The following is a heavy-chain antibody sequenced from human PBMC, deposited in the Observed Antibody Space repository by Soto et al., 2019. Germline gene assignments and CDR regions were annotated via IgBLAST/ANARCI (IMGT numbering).Heavy chain of an antibody. CDR2: INHSGST. CDR3: ARLNYYDSSGRDY. Sequence: QVQLQQWGAGLLKPSETLSLTCAVYGGSFSGYYWSWIRQPPGKGLEWIGEINHSGSTSYNPSLKSRVTISVDTSKNQFSLKLSSVTAADTAVYYCARLNYYDSSGRDYWGQGTLVTVSS. J-gene: IGHJ4*02. V-gene: IGHV4-34*01. CDR1: GGSFSGYY. D-gene: IGHD3-22*01.